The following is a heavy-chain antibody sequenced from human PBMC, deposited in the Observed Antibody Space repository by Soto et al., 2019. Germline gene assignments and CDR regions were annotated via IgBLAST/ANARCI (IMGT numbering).Heavy chain of an antibody. J-gene: IGHJ4*02. Sequence: PGGSLRLSCAASGFTFSGSAMHWVRQASGQGLEWVGRIRSKANSYATAYAASVKGRFTISRDDSKNTAYLQMNSLKTEDTAVYYCTRHFNTDSGGSGVPGIWGQGTLVTVSS. CDR2: IRSKANSYAT. CDR1: GFTFSGSA. V-gene: IGHV3-73*01. D-gene: IGHD2-15*01. CDR3: TRHFNTDSGGSGVPGI.